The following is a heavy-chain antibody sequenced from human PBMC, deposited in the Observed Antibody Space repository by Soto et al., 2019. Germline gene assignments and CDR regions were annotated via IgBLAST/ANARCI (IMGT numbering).Heavy chain of an antibody. CDR3: AKDDQLSYHFWSGFGP. CDR2: ISGSGGST. Sequence: EVQLLESGGGLVQPGGSLRLSCAAAGFTFSSYAMSWVRQAPGKGLEWVSAISGSGGSTYYADSVKGRFTISRDNSKNKLYLQMNSLRAEDTAVYYCAKDDQLSYHFWSGFGPWGQGTLVTVSS. V-gene: IGHV3-23*01. D-gene: IGHD3-3*01. CDR1: GFTFSSYA. J-gene: IGHJ5*02.